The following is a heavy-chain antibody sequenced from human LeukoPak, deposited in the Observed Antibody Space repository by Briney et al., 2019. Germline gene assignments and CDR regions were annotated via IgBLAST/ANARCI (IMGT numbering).Heavy chain of an antibody. Sequence: GGSLRLSCAASGFTFSSYVMHWVRQAPGKGLEWVAVIWYDGSNKYYADSVKGRFTISRDNSKNTLYLQMNSLRAEDTAVYYCARDRGDSSSWDNWFDPWGQGTLVTVSS. CDR3: ARDRGDSSSWDNWFDP. CDR1: GFTFSSYV. J-gene: IGHJ5*02. V-gene: IGHV3-33*01. CDR2: IWYDGSNK. D-gene: IGHD6-13*01.